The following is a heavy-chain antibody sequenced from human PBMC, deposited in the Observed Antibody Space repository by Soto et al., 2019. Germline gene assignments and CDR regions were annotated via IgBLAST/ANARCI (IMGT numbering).Heavy chain of an antibody. V-gene: IGHV3-7*01. CDR3: ARDRRGYSYGAYYYYYGMDV. Sequence: PGGSLRLSCAASGFTFSSYWMSWVRQAPGKGLEWVANIKQDGSEKYYVDSVKGRFTIPRDNAKNSLYLQMNSLRAEDTAVYYCARDRRGYSYGAYYYYYGMDVWGQGTTVTVSS. J-gene: IGHJ6*02. D-gene: IGHD5-18*01. CDR2: IKQDGSEK. CDR1: GFTFSSYW.